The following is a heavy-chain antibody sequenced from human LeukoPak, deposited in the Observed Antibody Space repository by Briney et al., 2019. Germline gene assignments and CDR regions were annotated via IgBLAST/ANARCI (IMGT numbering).Heavy chain of an antibody. J-gene: IGHJ6*03. CDR2: INHSGST. D-gene: IGHD4-17*01. Sequence: SSETLSLTCAVYGGSFSGYYWSWIRQPPGKGLEWIGEINHSGSTNYHPSLKSRVTISVDTSKKQFSLKLSSVTAADTAVYYCARRYDTVTTEGIYYYYYYYMDVWGKGTTVTISS. CDR1: GGSFSGYY. V-gene: IGHV4-34*01. CDR3: ARRYDTVTTEGIYYYYYYYMDV.